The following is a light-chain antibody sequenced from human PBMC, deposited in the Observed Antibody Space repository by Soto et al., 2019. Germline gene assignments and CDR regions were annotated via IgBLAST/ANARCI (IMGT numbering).Light chain of an antibody. J-gene: IGKJ5*01. V-gene: IGKV1-39*01. Sequence: IQMTQSPSSLSASVVDRVTITFRASQSISSYLNWYQQKPGKAPKLLIYAASSLQSGVPSRFSGSGSGTDFTLTISSLQPEDFATYYCQQSYSTPITFGQGTRLEI. CDR1: QSISSY. CDR3: QQSYSTPIT. CDR2: AAS.